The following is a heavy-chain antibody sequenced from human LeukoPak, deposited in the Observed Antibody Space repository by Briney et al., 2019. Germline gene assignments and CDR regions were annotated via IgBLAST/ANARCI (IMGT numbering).Heavy chain of an antibody. V-gene: IGHV3-21*01. CDR3: ARGYHCSGGSCSVYISDAYFDY. CDR1: GFTFSSYS. J-gene: IGHJ4*02. D-gene: IGHD2-15*01. CDR2: ISSSSSYI. Sequence: PGGSLRLSCAASGFTFSSYSMNWVRQAPGKGLEWVSSISSSSSYIYYADSVKGRFTISRDNAKNSLYLQMNSLRAEGTAVYYCARGYHCSGGSCSVYISDAYFDYWGQGTLVTVSS.